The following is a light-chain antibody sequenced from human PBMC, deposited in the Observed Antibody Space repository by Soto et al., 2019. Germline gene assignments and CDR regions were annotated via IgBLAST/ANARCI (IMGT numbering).Light chain of an antibody. J-gene: IGKJ1*01. CDR2: WAS. Sequence: DIVMTQSPDSLAVSLGERATINCKSSQSVLYSSNNKNYLAWYQQKPGQPPKLLIYWASTRESGVPDGISGSGSGTDFTLTISSLQAEDVAVYYCQQYFSAPPAFGQGTKVEIK. CDR3: QQYFSAPPA. V-gene: IGKV4-1*01. CDR1: QSVLYSSNNKNY.